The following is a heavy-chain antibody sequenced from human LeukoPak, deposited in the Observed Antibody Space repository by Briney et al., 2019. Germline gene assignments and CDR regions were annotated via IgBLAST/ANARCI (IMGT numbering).Heavy chain of an antibody. CDR3: ARTLLGIDYGSGSYDFDF. Sequence: SQTLSRTCTVSGGSISSGSYYWSWIRQPAGKGLEWIGRIYTSGSTNYNPSLKSRVTISVDTSKNQFSLKLSSVTAADTAVYYCARTLLGIDYGSGSYDFDFWGQGTLVTVSS. J-gene: IGHJ4*02. V-gene: IGHV4-61*02. D-gene: IGHD3-10*01. CDR2: IYTSGST. CDR1: GGSISSGSYY.